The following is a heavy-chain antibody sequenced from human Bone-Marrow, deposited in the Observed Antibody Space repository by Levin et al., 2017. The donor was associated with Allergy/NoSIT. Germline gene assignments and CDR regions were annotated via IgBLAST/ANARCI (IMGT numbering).Heavy chain of an antibody. Sequence: SETLSLTCDVSGGPISSSYWWSWVRQPPGKGLEWIGEIYHTGRTNYNPSLKSRVTMSVDKSNNHFSLKLSSLTAADKAVYYCAGKNEASVWYEYWGQGTLVTVSS. D-gene: IGHD6-19*01. CDR2: IYHTGRT. CDR1: GGPISSSYW. J-gene: IGHJ4*02. V-gene: IGHV4/OR15-8*01. CDR3: AGKNEASVWYEY.